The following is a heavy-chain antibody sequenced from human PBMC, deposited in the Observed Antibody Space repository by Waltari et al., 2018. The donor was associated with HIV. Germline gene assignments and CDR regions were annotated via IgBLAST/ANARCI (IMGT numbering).Heavy chain of an antibody. CDR1: GGSFSGYY. Sequence: QVHLQQWGAGLLKPSETLSLTCAIHGGSFSGYYWSWIRQAPEKGVEWIGEISHSGSTNYHPSLKSRVTMSLDTSKNQFSLKLSSVTAADTAVYYCARKDDYYDDNRYTLLFDSWGQGTLVTVSS. J-gene: IGHJ4*02. CDR2: ISHSGST. V-gene: IGHV4-34*01. D-gene: IGHD3-16*01. CDR3: ARKDDYYDDNRYTLLFDS.